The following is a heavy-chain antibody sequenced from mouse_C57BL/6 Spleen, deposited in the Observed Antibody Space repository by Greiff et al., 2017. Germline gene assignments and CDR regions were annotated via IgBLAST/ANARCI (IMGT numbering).Heavy chain of an antibody. CDR2: INPSTGGT. CDR3: ARSITTVVNYDMDY. Sequence: VQLKQSGPELVKPGASVKISCKASGYSFTGYYMNWVKQSPEKSLEWIGEINPSTGGTTYNQKFKAKATLTVDKSSSTAYMQLKSLTSEDSAVDYCARSITTVVNYDMDYWGQGTTVTVSS. D-gene: IGHD1-1*01. V-gene: IGHV1-42*01. CDR1: GYSFTGYY. J-gene: IGHJ4*01.